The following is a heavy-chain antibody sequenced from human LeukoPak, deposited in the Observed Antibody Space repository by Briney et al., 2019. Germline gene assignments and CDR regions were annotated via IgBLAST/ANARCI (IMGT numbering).Heavy chain of an antibody. D-gene: IGHD2-8*01. Sequence: GASVKVSCKASGYTFTGYYMHWVRQAPGQGLEWMGWINPNSGGTNYAQKFQGRVTMTRDTSISTAYMELRSLRSDDTAVYYCALISYCTTVTCYYLDYWGQGTLVTVSS. V-gene: IGHV1-2*02. CDR1: GYTFTGYY. CDR3: ALISYCTTVTCYYLDY. CDR2: INPNSGGT. J-gene: IGHJ4*02.